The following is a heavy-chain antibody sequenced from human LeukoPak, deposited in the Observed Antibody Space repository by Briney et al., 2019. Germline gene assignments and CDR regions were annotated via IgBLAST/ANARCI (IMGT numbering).Heavy chain of an antibody. CDR1: GGSFSISGFY. D-gene: IGHD6-19*01. V-gene: IGHV4-31*03. CDR2: TYNSGNT. J-gene: IGHJ3*01. Sequence: SETLSLTCSVSGGSFSISGFYWNCIRQLPGKGREWIGYTYNSGNTYYNPSFGSRVTISTDTSMNQFFLKSHSVTAADTAVYYCARSSGWRDAFDFWGRGTMVTVSS. CDR3: ARSSGWRDAFDF.